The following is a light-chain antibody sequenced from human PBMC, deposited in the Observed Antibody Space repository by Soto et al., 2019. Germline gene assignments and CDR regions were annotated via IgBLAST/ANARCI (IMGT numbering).Light chain of an antibody. V-gene: IGKV3-20*01. CDR2: GAS. CDR3: QQSGCSPRVT. J-gene: IGKJ4*01. Sequence: EIVLTQSPGTLSFSPGERATLSCRASQSVSDNYLAWYQQKPGQAPRLLIYGASSRATGLPDRFSGSGSGTDFTLTSSRLEPEDFAVYSWQQSGCSPRVTFGGGTKVEIK. CDR1: QSVSDNY.